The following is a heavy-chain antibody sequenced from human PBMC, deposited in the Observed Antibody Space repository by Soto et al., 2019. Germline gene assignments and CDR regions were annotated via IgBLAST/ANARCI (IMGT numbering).Heavy chain of an antibody. D-gene: IGHD2-15*01. CDR1: GYTFTSYG. V-gene: IGHV1-18*01. CDR2: ISAYNGNT. CDR3: AGSVVVAPSLDYYYYYYMDF. Sequence: ASVKVSCKASGYTFTSYGISWVRQAPGQGLEWMGWISAYNGNTNYAQKLQGRVTMTTDTSTSTAYMELRSLRSDDTAVYYCAGSVVVAPSLDYYYYYYMDFWGKGTTVTVSS. J-gene: IGHJ6*03.